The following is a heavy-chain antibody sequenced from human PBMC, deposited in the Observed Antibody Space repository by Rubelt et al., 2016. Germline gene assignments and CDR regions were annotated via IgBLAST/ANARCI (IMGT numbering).Heavy chain of an antibody. D-gene: IGHD3-10*01. J-gene: IGHJ4*02. CDR3: AKWYGGWSYFDY. CDR2: FSASGGRT. CDR1: GFSFSSSW. Sequence: GGSLRLSCAASGFSFSSSWMTWVRQAPGKGLEWVAGFSASGGRTYYADSVKGRFTISRDNSRNTLYLQMNSLRAEDTAVYYCAKWYGGWSYFDYWGQGTLVTVSS. V-gene: IGHV3-23*01.